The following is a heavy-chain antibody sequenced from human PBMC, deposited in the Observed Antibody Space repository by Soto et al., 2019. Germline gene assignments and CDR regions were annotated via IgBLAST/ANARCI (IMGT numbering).Heavy chain of an antibody. Sequence: TLSLTCTXSGGSISSGGYYWSWIRQHPGKGLEWIGYIYYSGSTYYNPSLKSRVTISVDTSKNQFSLKLSSVTAADTAVYYCARSDRYYYDSSGHAFDIWGQGTMVTVSS. CDR1: GGSISSGGYY. D-gene: IGHD3-22*01. J-gene: IGHJ3*02. CDR2: IYYSGST. V-gene: IGHV4-31*03. CDR3: ARSDRYYYDSSGHAFDI.